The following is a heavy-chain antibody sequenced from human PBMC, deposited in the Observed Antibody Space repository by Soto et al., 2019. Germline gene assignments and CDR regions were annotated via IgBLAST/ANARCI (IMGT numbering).Heavy chain of an antibody. CDR3: ARTYYDSSGYLGY. CDR1: GGSISSSSYY. V-gene: IGHV4-39*01. D-gene: IGHD3-22*01. J-gene: IGHJ4*02. CDR2: IYYSGST. Sequence: SETLSLTCTVSGGSISSSSYYWCWIRHPPGKGLEWIGSIYYSGSTYYNPSLKSRVTISVDTSKNQFSLKLSSVTAADTAVYYCARTYYDSSGYLGYWGQGTLVTVSS.